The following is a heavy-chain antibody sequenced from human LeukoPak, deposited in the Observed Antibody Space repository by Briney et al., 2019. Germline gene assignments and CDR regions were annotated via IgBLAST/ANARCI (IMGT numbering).Heavy chain of an antibody. CDR3: ARGRVSSSTYYSTYYYYFYMDV. D-gene: IGHD3-22*01. CDR1: GDSISSSGYY. J-gene: IGHJ6*03. CDR2: IYYGGTS. Sequence: KSSETLSLTCSVSGDSISSSGYYWGWIRQSPAKGLEWIGSIYYGGTSYYNPSLKSRVTISVDTSKNLFSLRLRSVTAADTAVYFCARGRVSSSTYYSTYYYYFYMDVWGKGTTVTVSS. V-gene: IGHV4-39*07.